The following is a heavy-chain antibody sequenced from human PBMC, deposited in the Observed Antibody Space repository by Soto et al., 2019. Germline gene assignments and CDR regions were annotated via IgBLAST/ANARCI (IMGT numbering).Heavy chain of an antibody. D-gene: IGHD3-3*01. CDR3: ARDFRITIFGVVIDYYYYGMDV. Sequence: SETLSLTCTVSGGSIRDYYWGWIRQPPGKGLEWIGSIYYSGSTYYNPSLKSRVTISVDTSKNQFSLKLNSVTAADTAVYYCARDFRITIFGVVIDYYYYGMDVWGQGTTVTVSS. CDR1: GGSIRDYY. CDR2: IYYSGST. J-gene: IGHJ6*02. V-gene: IGHV4-39*01.